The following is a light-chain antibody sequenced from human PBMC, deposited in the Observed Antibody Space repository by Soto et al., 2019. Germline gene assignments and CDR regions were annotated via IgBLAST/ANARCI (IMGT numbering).Light chain of an antibody. CDR1: QSVSSY. CDR2: DAS. J-gene: IGKJ4*01. V-gene: IGKV3-11*01. CDR3: QQRSNWPSLT. Sequence: EIVMTQSPATLSVVPGERATLSCRASQSVSSYLAWYQHKPGQAPRLLISDASNRATGIPARFSGSGSETDFTLTISSLEPEDSAVYYCQQRSNWPSLTFGGGTKVDIK.